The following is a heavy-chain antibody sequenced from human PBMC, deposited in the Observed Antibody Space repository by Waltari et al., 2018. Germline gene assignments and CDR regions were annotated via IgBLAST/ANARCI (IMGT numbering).Heavy chain of an antibody. V-gene: IGHV3-23*01. CDR1: GFTFSSYA. J-gene: IGHJ4*02. CDR3: ARRKDVTVVTPLLDY. CDR2: ISGSGGST. Sequence: EVQLLESGGGLVQPGGSLRLSCAASGFTFSSYAMSWVRQAPGKGLAWVSAISGSGGSTYYADSVKGRFTISRDNSKNTLYLQMNSLRAEDTAVYYCARRKDVTVVTPLLDYWGQGTLVTVSS. D-gene: IGHD2-15*01.